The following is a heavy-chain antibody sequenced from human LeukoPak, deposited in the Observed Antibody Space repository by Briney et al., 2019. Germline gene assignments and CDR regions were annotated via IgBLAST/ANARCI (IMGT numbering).Heavy chain of an antibody. Sequence: PPGGSLRLSCAASGFTLSSYSMNWVRQAPGKGLEWVSYISRSSSAIYYADSVKGRFTISRDNAKNSLYLQMNSLRDEDTAVYYCARDDILTGALFGYWGQGTLVTVSS. CDR2: ISRSSSAI. CDR1: GFTLSSYS. V-gene: IGHV3-48*02. J-gene: IGHJ4*02. D-gene: IGHD3-9*01. CDR3: ARDDILTGALFGY.